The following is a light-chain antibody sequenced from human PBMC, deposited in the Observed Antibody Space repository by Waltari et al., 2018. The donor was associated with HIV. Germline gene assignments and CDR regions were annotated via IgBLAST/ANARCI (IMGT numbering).Light chain of an antibody. CDR1: SSDVGSYNL. J-gene: IGLJ1*01. CDR3: CSYAGSSTHV. V-gene: IGLV2-23*02. CDR2: EVS. Sequence: QSALTQPASVSGSPGQSITISCTGTSSDVGSYNLVSWYQQPPGKAPKLLIYEVSKRPSGVSNRFSGSKSGNTASLIITGLQAEDEADYYCCSYAGSSTHVFGSGTKVTVL.